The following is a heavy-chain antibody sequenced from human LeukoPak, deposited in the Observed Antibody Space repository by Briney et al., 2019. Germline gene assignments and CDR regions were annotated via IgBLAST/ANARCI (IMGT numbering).Heavy chain of an antibody. V-gene: IGHV3-33*01. CDR1: GFTFSSYG. J-gene: IGHJ4*02. CDR3: ARGYCSSTSCYAVGV. Sequence: GRSLRLSCAASGFTFSSYGMHWVRQAPGKGLEWVAVIWYDGSNKYYADSVKGRFTISRDNSKNTLYLQMNSLRAEDTAAYYCARGYCSSTSCYAVGVWGQGTLVTVSS. D-gene: IGHD2-2*01. CDR2: IWYDGSNK.